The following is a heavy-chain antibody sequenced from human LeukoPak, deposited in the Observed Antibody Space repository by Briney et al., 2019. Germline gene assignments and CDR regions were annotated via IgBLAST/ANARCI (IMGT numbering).Heavy chain of an antibody. J-gene: IGHJ4*02. Sequence: GASVKVSCKASGFTFTGYSMHWVRQASGQGLEWMGWIFPNSGGTNYAQKFQGRVTMTRDTSISIAYMELSNLKSDDTAVYYCARGGTDYSNRLLDYWGQGTLVTVSS. D-gene: IGHD4-11*01. CDR1: GFTFTGYS. V-gene: IGHV1-2*02. CDR3: ARGGTDYSNRLLDY. CDR2: IFPNSGGT.